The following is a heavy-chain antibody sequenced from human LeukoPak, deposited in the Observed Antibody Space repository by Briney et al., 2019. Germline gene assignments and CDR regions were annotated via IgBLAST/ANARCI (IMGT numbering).Heavy chain of an antibody. CDR1: GDSIRSSDYY. D-gene: IGHD2-15*01. CDR2: ISDGGST. CDR3: VRHCCSSPSKRTFDI. Sequence: SETLSLTCTVSGDSIRSSDYYWGCIRQSPGKWLEWIGTISDGGSTYYNPSLKSRIIISVDTSKNQFSLQLSSVTAADTAVYYCVRHCCSSPSKRTFDIWGQGTLVAVSS. V-gene: IGHV4-39*01. J-gene: IGHJ3*02.